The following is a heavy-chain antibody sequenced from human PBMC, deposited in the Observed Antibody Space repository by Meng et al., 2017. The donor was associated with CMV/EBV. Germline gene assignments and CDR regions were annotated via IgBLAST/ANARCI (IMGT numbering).Heavy chain of an antibody. CDR1: GFTFSSYA. D-gene: IGHD3-10*01. CDR2: ISYDGSNK. V-gene: IGHV3-30*04. Sequence: GGSLRPSCAASGFTFSSYAMHWVRQAPGKGLEWVAVISYDGSNKYYADSVKGRFTISRDNSKNTLYLQMNSLRGEDTAVYYCARDRGEADAFDIWGQGTMVTVSS. J-gene: IGHJ3*02. CDR3: ARDRGEADAFDI.